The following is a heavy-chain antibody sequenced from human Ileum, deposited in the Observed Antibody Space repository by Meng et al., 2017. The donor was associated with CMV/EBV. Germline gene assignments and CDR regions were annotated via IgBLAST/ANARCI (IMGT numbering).Heavy chain of an antibody. CDR2: MDSSSTYI. V-gene: IGHV3-21*01. Sequence: SSAACGFTVSTYSVNGVRQAPGKGLEWVSSMDSSSTYIYYADSVKGRFTISRDNAKNSLFLQMNSLRAEDTAVYYCAGGNNGNYAYWGQGTLVTVSS. D-gene: IGHD4-17*01. CDR1: GFTVSTYS. J-gene: IGHJ4*02. CDR3: AGGNNGNYAY.